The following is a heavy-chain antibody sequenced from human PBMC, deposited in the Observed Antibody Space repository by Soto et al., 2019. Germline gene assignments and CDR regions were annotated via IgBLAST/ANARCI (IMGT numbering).Heavy chain of an antibody. J-gene: IGHJ4*02. CDR2: ITYDGDNI. Sequence: PGGSLRLSCAASGFTFSSYTIHWVRQAPGKGLEWVTLITYDGDNIHYADSVKGRFTIARDNSKNTAYLQMNSLRGDDTAVYYCASRSVPGYSYGEGFDYWGQGTLVTVSS. CDR3: ASRSVPGYSYGEGFDY. D-gene: IGHD5-18*01. V-gene: IGHV3-30-3*01. CDR1: GFTFSSYT.